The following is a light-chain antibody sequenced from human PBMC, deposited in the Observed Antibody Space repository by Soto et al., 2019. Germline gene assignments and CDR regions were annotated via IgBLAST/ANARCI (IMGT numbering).Light chain of an antibody. Sequence: EIVMTQSPATLSVSPGERATLSCRASQSVSTNLGWYQQRPGQAPRLLIYGASTRATGIPARFSGSGSGTEFTLTISSLQSEDFAVYYCQQRSNWPATFGQGTKVEIK. J-gene: IGKJ1*01. V-gene: IGKV3-15*01. CDR3: QQRSNWPAT. CDR1: QSVSTN. CDR2: GAS.